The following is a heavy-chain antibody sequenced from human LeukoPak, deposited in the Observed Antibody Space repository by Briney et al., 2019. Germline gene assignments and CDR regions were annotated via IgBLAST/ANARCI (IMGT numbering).Heavy chain of an antibody. CDR2: ISTSGSTI. J-gene: IGHJ4*02. CDR1: GFAFSSYE. D-gene: IGHD5-24*01. Sequence: GGSLRLSCAASGFAFSSYEMNWVRQAPGKGLEWVSYISTSGSTIYYADSVKGRFTISRDSAENSLYLQTSSLRAEDTAVYYCARVRGGYYFDYWGQGTLVTVSS. V-gene: IGHV3-48*03. CDR3: ARVRGGYYFDY.